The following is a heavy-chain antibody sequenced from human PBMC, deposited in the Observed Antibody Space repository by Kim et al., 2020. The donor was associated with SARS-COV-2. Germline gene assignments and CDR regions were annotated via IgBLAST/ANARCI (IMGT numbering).Heavy chain of an antibody. CDR1: GFTFDDYA. D-gene: IGHD3-3*01. V-gene: IGHV3-43*02. CDR3: AKAAGFWSGYYTVY. Sequence: GGSLRLSCAASGFTFDDYAMHWVRQAPGKGLEWVSLISGDSGSTYYADSVKGRFTISRDNSKNSLYLQMNSLRTEDTALYYCAKAAGFWSGYYTVYWGQGTLVTVSS. CDR2: ISGDSGST. J-gene: IGHJ4*02.